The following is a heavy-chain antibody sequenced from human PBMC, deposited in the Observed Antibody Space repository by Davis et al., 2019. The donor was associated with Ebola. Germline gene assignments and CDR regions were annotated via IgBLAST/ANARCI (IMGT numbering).Heavy chain of an antibody. CDR2: INNSGST. CDR1: GGSFSGYY. D-gene: IGHD3-3*01. J-gene: IGHJ5*02. CDR3: ARQGWSGYSLRHWLDP. V-gene: IGHV4-34*01. Sequence: SETLSLTCAVYGGSFSGYYWSWIRQPPGKGLEWIGEINNSGSTNYNPSLKSRVTISVDTSKNQFSLKLTSVTAADTAVYYCARQGWSGYSLRHWLDPWGRGTLVTVSS.